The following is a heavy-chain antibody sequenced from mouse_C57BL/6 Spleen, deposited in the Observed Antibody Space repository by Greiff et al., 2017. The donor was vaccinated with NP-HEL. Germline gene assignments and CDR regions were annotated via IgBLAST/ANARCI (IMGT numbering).Heavy chain of an antibody. J-gene: IGHJ3*01. CDR3: ARFYYGSREGFAY. Sequence: VKLQESGPGLVAPSQSLSITCTVSGFSLTSYGVDWVRQSPGKGLEWLGVIWGVGSTNYNSALKSRLSISKDNSKSQVFLKMNSLQTDDTAMYYCARFYYGSREGFAYWGQGTLVTVSA. CDR2: IWGVGST. D-gene: IGHD1-1*01. V-gene: IGHV2-6*01. CDR1: GFSLTSYG.